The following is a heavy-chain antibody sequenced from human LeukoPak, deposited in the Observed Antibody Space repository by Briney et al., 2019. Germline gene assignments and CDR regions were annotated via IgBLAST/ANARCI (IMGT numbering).Heavy chain of an antibody. D-gene: IGHD3-16*02. CDR1: GGSIRSSSYY. Sequence: SYTLSLTCTVSGGSIRSSSYYWVGIRQPPGKGLEWIGSIYYSGSTYYNPYLKSRVNISVDTSKNQFSLKLSSVPAADTAVYYCARGSGYVWGSYRYTFDYWGQGTLVTVSS. CDR2: IYYSGST. V-gene: IGHV4-39*07. CDR3: ARGSGYVWGSYRYTFDY. J-gene: IGHJ4*02.